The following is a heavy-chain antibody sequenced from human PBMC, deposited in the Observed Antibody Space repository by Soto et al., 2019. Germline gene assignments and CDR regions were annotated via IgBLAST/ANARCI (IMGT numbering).Heavy chain of an antibody. V-gene: IGHV1-18*01. CDR1: GYTFTSCG. J-gene: IGHJ6*02. D-gene: IGHD1-1*01. Sequence: ASVKVSCKASGYTFTSCGISWVRQAPGQGLEWMGWISAYNGNTNYAQKLQGRVTMTTDESTSTAYMELSSLRSEDTAVYYCARVSDRYNWNEYYYYYYGMDVCGQGTTVTVSS. CDR3: ARVSDRYNWNEYYYYYYGMDV. CDR2: ISAYNGNT.